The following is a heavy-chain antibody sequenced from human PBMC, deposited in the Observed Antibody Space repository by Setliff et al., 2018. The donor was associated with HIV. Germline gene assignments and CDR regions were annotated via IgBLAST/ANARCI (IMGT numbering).Heavy chain of an antibody. J-gene: IGHJ4*02. Sequence: SGPTLVNPTQTLTLTCTLSGSSLTTSGVGVGWVRQPTGKALEWVALIYWRDDKRYSPSLKDRLTITKDNSKEQVVLTMTNVDPGDTATYFCVYTAYCRNNICRSSFDHWGRGTLVTVSS. V-gene: IGHV2-5*01. CDR1: GSSLTTSGVG. CDR3: VYTAYCRNNICRSSFDH. D-gene: IGHD1-1*01. CDR2: IYWRDDK.